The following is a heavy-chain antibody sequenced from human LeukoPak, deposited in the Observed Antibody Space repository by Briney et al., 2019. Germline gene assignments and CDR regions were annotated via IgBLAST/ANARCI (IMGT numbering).Heavy chain of an antibody. V-gene: IGHV1-69*01. CDR2: IIPIFGTA. D-gene: IGHD2-15*01. CDR1: GGTFSSYA. CDR3: ARVTAHCSGGSCYSFRFDY. Sequence: SVKVSCKASGGTFSSYAISWVRQAPGQGLEWMGGIIPIFGTANYAQKFQGRVTITADESTSTAYMGLSSLRSEDTAVYYCARVTAHCSGGSCYSFRFDYWGQGTLVTVSS. J-gene: IGHJ4*02.